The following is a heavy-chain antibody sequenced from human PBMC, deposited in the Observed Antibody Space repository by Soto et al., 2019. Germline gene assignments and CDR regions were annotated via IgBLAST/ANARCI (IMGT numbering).Heavy chain of an antibody. D-gene: IGHD2-15*01. J-gene: IGHJ6*02. V-gene: IGHV3-21*01. Sequence: GGSLRLSCAASGFTFSSYSMNWVRQAPGRGLEWVSSISSSSSYIYYADSVKGRFTISRDNAKNSLYLQMNSLRAEDTAVYYCARLGGYCSGGSCPYGMDVWGQGTTVTVSS. CDR3: ARLGGYCSGGSCPYGMDV. CDR2: ISSSSSYI. CDR1: GFTFSSYS.